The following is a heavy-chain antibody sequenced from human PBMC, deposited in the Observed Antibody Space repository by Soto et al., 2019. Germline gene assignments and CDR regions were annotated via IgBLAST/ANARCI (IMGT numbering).Heavy chain of an antibody. CDR2: FDHEDREP. V-gene: IGHV1-24*01. CDR1: GYTLPELS. J-gene: IGHJ5*02. D-gene: IGHD3-3*01. CDR3: ATVDDFWSVYLDRGFDP. Sequence: GASVKVSCKVSGYTLPELSMHWVRQAPGKGLEWMGGFDHEDREPINAQKFKSRVTMTEDTSTDTAYMELSSLRSEDTAVYYCATVDDFWSVYLDRGFDPCRQGPLVTVSS.